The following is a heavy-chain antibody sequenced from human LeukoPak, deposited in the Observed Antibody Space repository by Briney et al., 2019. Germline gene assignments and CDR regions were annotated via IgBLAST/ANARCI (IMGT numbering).Heavy chain of an antibody. CDR3: ALIGPPDCSSTSCREGTD. CDR1: GFTFSSYW. D-gene: IGHD2-2*01. J-gene: IGHJ1*01. CDR2: IKQDGSEK. V-gene: IGHV3-7*01. Sequence: PGGSLRLSCAASGFTFSSYWMSWVRQAPGKGLEWVANIKQDGSEKYYVDSVKGRFTISRDNAKNSLYLQMNSLRLEDTAVYYCALIGPPDCSSTSCREGTDWGQGTLVTVSS.